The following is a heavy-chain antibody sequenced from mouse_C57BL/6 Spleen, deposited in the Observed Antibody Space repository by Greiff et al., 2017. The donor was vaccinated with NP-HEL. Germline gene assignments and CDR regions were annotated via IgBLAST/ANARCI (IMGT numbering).Heavy chain of an antibody. CDR3: ARDYYGSRYFDY. J-gene: IGHJ2*01. CDR2: ISGGGGNT. Sequence: EVKLQESGGGLVKPGGSLKLSCAASGFTFSSYTLSWVRQTPEKRLEWVATISGGGGNTYYPDSVKGRFTISRDNAKNTLYLQMSSLRSEDTALYYCARDYYGSRYFDYWGQGTTLTVSS. CDR1: GFTFSSYT. D-gene: IGHD1-1*01. V-gene: IGHV5-9*01.